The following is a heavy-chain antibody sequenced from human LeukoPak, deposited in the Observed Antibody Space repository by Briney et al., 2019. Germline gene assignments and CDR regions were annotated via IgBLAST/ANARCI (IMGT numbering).Heavy chain of an antibody. Sequence: SETLSLTCTVSGGSISSSSYYWGWIRQPPGKGLEWIGSIYYSGSTYYNPSLKSRVTISVDTSKNQFSLKLSSVTAADTAVYYCATGGYCSGGSCYSGGYSYGSYFDYWGQGTLVTVSS. D-gene: IGHD2-15*01. V-gene: IGHV4-39*07. CDR1: GGSISSSSYY. CDR3: ATGGYCSGGSCYSGGYSYGSYFDY. J-gene: IGHJ4*02. CDR2: IYYSGST.